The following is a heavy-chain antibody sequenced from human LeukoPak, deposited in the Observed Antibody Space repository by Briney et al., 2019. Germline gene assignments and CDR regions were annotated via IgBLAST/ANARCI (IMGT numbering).Heavy chain of an antibody. CDR2: INPNSGGT. CDR3: ARGRSSGWYLWDYYGMDD. J-gene: IGHJ6*04. V-gene: IGHV1-2*04. D-gene: IGHD6-19*01. Sequence: ASVKVSCKASGYTFTGYYMHWERQAPGQGLEWMGCINPNSGGTNYAQKFQGWVTMTSDTSISTAYMELSRLRSDDTAVYYCARGRSSGWYLWDYYGMDDWGKGTTVTVSS. CDR1: GYTFTGYY.